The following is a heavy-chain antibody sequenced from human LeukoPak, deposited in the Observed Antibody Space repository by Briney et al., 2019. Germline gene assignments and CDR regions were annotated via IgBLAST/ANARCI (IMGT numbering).Heavy chain of an antibody. Sequence: GGSLRLSCAASGFTFSSYYMHWVRQATGKGLEWVSAIGTAGDTYYPGSVKGRFTISRENAKNSLYLQMNSLRAEDTAVYYCAKPYGSEHDAFDIWGQGTMVTVSS. CDR3: AKPYGSEHDAFDI. CDR2: IGTAGDT. V-gene: IGHV3-13*01. J-gene: IGHJ3*02. CDR1: GFTFSSYY. D-gene: IGHD3-10*01.